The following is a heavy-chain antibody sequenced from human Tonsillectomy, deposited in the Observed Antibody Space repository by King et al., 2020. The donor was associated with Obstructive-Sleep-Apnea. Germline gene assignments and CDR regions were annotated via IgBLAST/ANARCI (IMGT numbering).Heavy chain of an antibody. CDR2: ISYDGSNK. J-gene: IGHJ6*02. CDR1: GFTFSTYG. CDR3: AKGTASAASYYYYGMDV. D-gene: IGHD6-13*01. V-gene: IGHV3-30*18. Sequence: QVQLVESGGGVVQPGRSLRLSCAASGFTFSTYGMHWVRQAPGKGLEWVAVISYDGSNKYYADSVKGRFTISRDNSKNTLSLQMNSLRAGDTAVYYCAKGTASAASYYYYGMDVWGQGTTVTVSS.